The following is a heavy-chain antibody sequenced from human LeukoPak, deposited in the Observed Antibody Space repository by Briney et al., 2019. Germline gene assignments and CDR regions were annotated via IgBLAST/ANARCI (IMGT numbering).Heavy chain of an antibody. V-gene: IGHV3-9*01. CDR1: GFTFDGYA. CDR2: ISWNSGTI. CDR3: ATVAGTNSFDY. J-gene: IGHJ4*02. Sequence: PGRSLRLSCAASGFTFDGYAMHWVRQAPGKGLEWVSGISWNSGTIGYADSVKGRFTISRDTAKNALYLKMNSRRAEDTALYYWATVAGTNSFDYWGQGTLVTVSS.